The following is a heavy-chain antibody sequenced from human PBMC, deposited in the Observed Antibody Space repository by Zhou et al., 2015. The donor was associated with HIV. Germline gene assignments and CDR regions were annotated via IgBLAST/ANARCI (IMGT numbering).Heavy chain of an antibody. CDR3: ARDPTGDPTNV. Sequence: EVQVVESGGGLVQPGRSLRLSCATSGFTFDHHGMHWVRQAPGKGPEWVSIISGSGASTDYADSVKGRFTISRDNSHTTLYLQMNSLRAEDTAVYYCARDPTGDPTNVWGKGTTVTVSS. CDR1: GFTFDHHG. CDR2: ISGSGAST. D-gene: IGHD1-1*01. J-gene: IGHJ6*04. V-gene: IGHV3-23*04.